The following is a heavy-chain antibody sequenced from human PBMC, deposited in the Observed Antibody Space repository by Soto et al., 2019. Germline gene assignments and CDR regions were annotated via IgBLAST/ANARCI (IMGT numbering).Heavy chain of an antibody. CDR3: ASAVAGIAVGRWNDAFDI. D-gene: IGHD6-19*01. Sequence: GGSLRLSCAASGFTFSSYAMHWVRQAPGKGLEWVAVISYDGSNKYYADSVKGRFTISRDNSKNTLYLQMNSLRAEDTAVYYCASAVAGIAVGRWNDAFDIWGQGTMVTVSS. CDR2: ISYDGSNK. V-gene: IGHV3-30-3*01. CDR1: GFTFSSYA. J-gene: IGHJ3*02.